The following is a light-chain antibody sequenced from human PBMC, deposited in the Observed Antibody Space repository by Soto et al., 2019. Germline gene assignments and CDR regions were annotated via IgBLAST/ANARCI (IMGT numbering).Light chain of an antibody. J-gene: IGKJ1*01. Sequence: EIVMTQSPATLSVSPGERDTISCRASQSVSSNLAWYQQKPGQAPRLLIYGASTRATGILARFSGSGSGTEFTLTISSLQSEDFAVYYCQQYNNWPRTFGQGTKVDIK. CDR1: QSVSSN. V-gene: IGKV3-15*01. CDR3: QQYNNWPRT. CDR2: GAS.